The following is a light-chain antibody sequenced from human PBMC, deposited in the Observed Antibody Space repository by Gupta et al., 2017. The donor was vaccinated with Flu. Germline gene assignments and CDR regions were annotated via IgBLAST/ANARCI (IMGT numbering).Light chain of an antibody. CDR1: ALPKKY. CDR2: KDT. J-gene: IGLJ2*01. Sequence: SGDALPKKYASWYQQKPGQAPVLLIFKDTETPSGIPARFSGSTSGTTVTLTITGVQAEDEADYYCQSADSSGTVVFGGGTKLAVL. V-gene: IGLV3-25*03. CDR3: QSADSSGTVV.